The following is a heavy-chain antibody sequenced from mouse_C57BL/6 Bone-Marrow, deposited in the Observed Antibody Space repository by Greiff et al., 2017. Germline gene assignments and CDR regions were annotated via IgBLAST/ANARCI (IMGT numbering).Heavy chain of an antibody. CDR1: GFTFSDYG. V-gene: IGHV5-17*01. D-gene: IGHD1-1*01. Sequence: EVQLVESGGGLVKPGGSLKLSCAASGFTFSDYGMHWVRQAPEQGLEWVAYISSGSSTIYYADTVKGRFTISRDNAKNTLFLQMTSLRSEDTAMYYCARSIYYGSSYDYAMDYWGQGTSVTVSS. CDR2: ISSGSSTI. J-gene: IGHJ4*01. CDR3: ARSIYYGSSYDYAMDY.